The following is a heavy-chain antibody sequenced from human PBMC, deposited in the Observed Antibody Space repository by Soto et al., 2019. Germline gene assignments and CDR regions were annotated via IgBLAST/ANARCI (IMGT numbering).Heavy chain of an antibody. J-gene: IGHJ5*02. V-gene: IGHV3-30-3*01. CDR1: GFTFSSYA. Sequence: QVQLVESGGGVVQPGRSLRLSCAASGFTFSSYAMHWVRQAPGKGLEWVAVISYDGSNKYYADSVKGRFTISRDNSKNTVYLQNNSLRAEDTAVYYCARESRACFSTSCYLGLFDPWGQGTLVTVSS. D-gene: IGHD2-2*01. CDR3: ARESRACFSTSCYLGLFDP. CDR2: ISYDGSNK.